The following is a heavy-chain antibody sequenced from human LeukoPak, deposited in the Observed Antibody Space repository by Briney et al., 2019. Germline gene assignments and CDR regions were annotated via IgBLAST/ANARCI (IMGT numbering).Heavy chain of an antibody. J-gene: IGHJ6*02. V-gene: IGHV3-21*01. D-gene: IGHD5-12*01. CDR3: ARARKEWLRSEYYYHGMDV. Sequence: GGSPRLSCAASGFTFSSYSMNWVRQAPGKGLEWVSSISSSSSYIYYADSVKGRFTISRDNAKNSLYLQMNSLRAEDTAVYYCARARKEWLRSEYYYHGMDVWGQGTTVTVSS. CDR1: GFTFSSYS. CDR2: ISSSSSYI.